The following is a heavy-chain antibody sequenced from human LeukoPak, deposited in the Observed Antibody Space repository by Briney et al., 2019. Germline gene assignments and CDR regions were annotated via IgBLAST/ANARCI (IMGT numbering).Heavy chain of an antibody. D-gene: IGHD3-3*01. V-gene: IGHV1-2*02. J-gene: IGHJ5*02. Sequence: SVKVSCKASGYTFTGYYMHWVRQAPGQGLEWMGWINPNSGGTNYAQKFQGRVTMTRDTSISTAYMELSRLRSDDTAVYYCARVPTPRSGYYGWFDPWGQGTLVTVSS. CDR1: GYTFTGYY. CDR2: INPNSGGT. CDR3: ARVPTPRSGYYGWFDP.